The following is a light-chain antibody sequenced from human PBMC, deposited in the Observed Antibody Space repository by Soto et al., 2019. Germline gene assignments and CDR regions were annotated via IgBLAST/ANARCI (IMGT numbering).Light chain of an antibody. CDR2: DAS. V-gene: IGKV1-5*01. Sequence: DIQMTQSPSTLSASVGDRVTITCRASQTISSWLAWYQQKPGKAPKLLIFDASTLEGGVPSSFSGSASGTEFTLTISSLQPDDFAVYYCQQYFTYPWTFGQGTRVEIK. CDR1: QTISSW. CDR3: QQYFTYPWT. J-gene: IGKJ1*01.